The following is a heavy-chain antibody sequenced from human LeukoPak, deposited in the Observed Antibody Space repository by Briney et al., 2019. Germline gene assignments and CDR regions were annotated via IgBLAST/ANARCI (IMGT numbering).Heavy chain of an antibody. D-gene: IGHD5-24*01. Sequence: SVKVSCKASGGTFSSYAISWVRQAPGQGLEWMGRIIPIFGTANYAQKFQGRVTITTDESTSTAYMGLSSLRSEDTAVYYCARWLQFGAEGWFDPWGQGTLVTVSS. CDR1: GGTFSSYA. CDR2: IIPIFGTA. CDR3: ARWLQFGAEGWFDP. J-gene: IGHJ5*02. V-gene: IGHV1-69*05.